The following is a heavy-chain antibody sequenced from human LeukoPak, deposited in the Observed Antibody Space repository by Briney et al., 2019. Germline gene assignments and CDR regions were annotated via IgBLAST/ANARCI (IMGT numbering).Heavy chain of an antibody. CDR2: IYYSGST. Sequence: SETLSLTCTVSGGSISSYYWSWIRQPPGKGLEWIGNIYYSGSTFYNPSLKSRVTISVDTSKNQFSLKLSSVTAADTAVYYCARDGKYYYYMDVWGKGTTVTVSS. CDR1: GGSISSYY. D-gene: IGHD1-26*01. V-gene: IGHV4-59*12. CDR3: ARDGKYYYYMDV. J-gene: IGHJ6*03.